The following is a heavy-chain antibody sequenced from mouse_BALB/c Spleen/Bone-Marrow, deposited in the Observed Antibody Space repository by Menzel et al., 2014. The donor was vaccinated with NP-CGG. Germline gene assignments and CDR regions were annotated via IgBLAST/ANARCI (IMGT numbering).Heavy chain of an antibody. D-gene: IGHD1-1*01. V-gene: IGHV1-69*02. CDR2: IDPSDSDA. CDR3: ARRNYYGSPYWYFDV. Sequence: QVQLQQSGAELVKPGASVKLSCKASGYTFTIYWMHWVKQRPGQGLEWIGEIDPSDSDANYNQKFKGKATLTVDKSSTTAFMQLSSLTSEDSAVYYCARRNYYGSPYWYFDVWGAGTTVTVSS. CDR1: GYTFTIYW. J-gene: IGHJ1*01.